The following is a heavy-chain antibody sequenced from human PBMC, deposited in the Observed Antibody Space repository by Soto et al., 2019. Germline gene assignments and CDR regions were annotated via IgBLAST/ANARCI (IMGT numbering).Heavy chain of an antibody. Sequence: SETLSLTCAVSGGSISSGGYSWSWIRQPPGKGLEWIGYIYHSGSTYYNPSLKSRVTISVDRSKNQFSLKLSSVTAADTAVYYCAIQYCSSTSYYLGYFDYWVQGTLVTVSS. CDR2: IYHSGST. CDR1: GGSISSGGYS. D-gene: IGHD2-2*01. V-gene: IGHV4-30-2*01. J-gene: IGHJ4*02. CDR3: AIQYCSSTSYYLGYFDY.